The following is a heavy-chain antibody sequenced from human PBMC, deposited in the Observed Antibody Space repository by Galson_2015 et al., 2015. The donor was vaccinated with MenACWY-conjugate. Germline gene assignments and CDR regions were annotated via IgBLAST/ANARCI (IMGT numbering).Heavy chain of an antibody. D-gene: IGHD2-15*01. J-gene: IGHJ4*02. V-gene: IGHV2-5*02. CDR3: SRTGATPGDY. CDR2: IYWDDDK. Sequence: PALVKPTQTLTLTCTFSGFSLSTSGVGVGWIRQPPGKALEWLALIYWDDDKRYSPSLRSRLTITKDTSKNHVVLTMTNMVPVDTATYYCSRTGATPGDYWGQGTLVTVSS. CDR1: GFSLSTSGVG.